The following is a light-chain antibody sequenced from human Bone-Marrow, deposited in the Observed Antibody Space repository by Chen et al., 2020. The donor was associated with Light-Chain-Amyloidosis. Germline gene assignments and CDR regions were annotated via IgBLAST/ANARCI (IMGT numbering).Light chain of an antibody. Sequence: DLHLTHPPSFLLASVGAKVPITCRASQDIAIYLAWYPQQPGKPPKLLIYVTSALQSGVPSRFSGSRSGTEFTLTISSLQPEDFATYYCQQLNSYPLIYIFGPGTKVDIK. CDR3: QQLNSYPLIYI. V-gene: IGKV1-9*01. CDR2: VTS. CDR1: QDIAIY. J-gene: IGKJ3*01.